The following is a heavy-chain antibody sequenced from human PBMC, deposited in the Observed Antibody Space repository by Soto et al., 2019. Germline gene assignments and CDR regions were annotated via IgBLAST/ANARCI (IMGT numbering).Heavy chain of an antibody. D-gene: IGHD6-19*01. CDR3: ARDRGYSSGWHYYYYGMDV. CDR2: ISYDGSNK. J-gene: IGHJ6*02. V-gene: IGHV3-30-3*01. CDR1: GFTFSSYA. Sequence: PGGSLRLSCAASGFTFSSYAMHWVRQAPGNGLEWVAVISYDGSNKYYADSVKGRFTISRDNSKNTLYLQMNSLRAEDTAVYYCARDRGYSSGWHYYYYGMDVWGQGTTVSVSS.